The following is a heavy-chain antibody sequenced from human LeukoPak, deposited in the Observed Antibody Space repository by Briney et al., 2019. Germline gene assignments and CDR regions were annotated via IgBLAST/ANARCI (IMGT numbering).Heavy chain of an antibody. V-gene: IGHV3-20*04. CDR1: GFTFDDFD. Sequence: PGGSLRLSCAASGFTFDDFDMSWVRQSPGKGLEWVSGTDSNGATTSYRESVKGRFTISRDNAKNSLYLQMNSLRAEDTAVYYCAKREIAVAGSPFDYWGQGTLVTVSS. CDR3: AKREIAVAGSPFDY. CDR2: TDSNGATT. J-gene: IGHJ4*02. D-gene: IGHD6-19*01.